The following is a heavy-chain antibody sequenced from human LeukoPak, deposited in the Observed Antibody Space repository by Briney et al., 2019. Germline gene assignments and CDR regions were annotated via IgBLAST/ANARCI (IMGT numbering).Heavy chain of an antibody. CDR1: GFTFSSYW. V-gene: IGHV3-7*01. J-gene: IGHJ4*02. CDR3: AREGLWFGELLPYY. Sequence: GGSLRLSCAASGFTFSSYWMSWVRQAPGKGLEWVANIKQDGSEKYYVDSVKGRFTISRDNAKNSLYLQINSLRAEDTAVYYCAREGLWFGELLPYYWGQGTLVTVSS. D-gene: IGHD3-10*01. CDR2: IKQDGSEK.